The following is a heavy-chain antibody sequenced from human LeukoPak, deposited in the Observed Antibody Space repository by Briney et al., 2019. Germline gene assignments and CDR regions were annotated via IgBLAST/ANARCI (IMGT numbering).Heavy chain of an antibody. CDR2: IIPIFGIA. Sequence: ASVKVSCKASGGTFSSYAISWVRQALGQGLEWMGRIIPIFGIANYAQKFQGRVTITADKSTSTAYMELSSLRSEDTAVYYCARAGYCSGGSCPVSWFDPWGQGTLVTVSS. J-gene: IGHJ5*02. V-gene: IGHV1-69*04. CDR3: ARAGYCSGGSCPVSWFDP. CDR1: GGTFSSYA. D-gene: IGHD2-15*01.